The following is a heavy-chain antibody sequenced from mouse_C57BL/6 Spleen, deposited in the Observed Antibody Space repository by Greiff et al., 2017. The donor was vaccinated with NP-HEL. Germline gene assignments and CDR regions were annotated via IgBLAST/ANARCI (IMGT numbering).Heavy chain of an antibody. V-gene: IGHV5-17*01. CDR1: GFTFSDYG. Sequence: EVQGVESGGGLVKPGGSLKLSCAASGFTFSDYGMHWVRQAPEKGLEWVAYISSGSSTIYYADTVKGRFTISRDNAKNTLFLQMTSLRSEDTAMYYCARLFESSYYYAMDYWGQGTSVTVSS. J-gene: IGHJ4*01. CDR2: ISSGSSTI. CDR3: ARLFESSYYYAMDY.